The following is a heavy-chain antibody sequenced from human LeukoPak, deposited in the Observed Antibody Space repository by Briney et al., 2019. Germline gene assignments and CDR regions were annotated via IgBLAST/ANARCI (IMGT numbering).Heavy chain of an antibody. V-gene: IGHV3-23*01. CDR3: ATIRTYYYDSSGPFDY. Sequence: GGSLRLSCAASGFTFSIYAMSWVRQAPGKGLEWVSAISGSGGSTYYADSVKGRFTISRDNSKNTLYLQMNSLRAEDTAVYYCATIRTYYYDSSGPFDYWGQGTLVTVSS. J-gene: IGHJ4*02. CDR1: GFTFSIYA. D-gene: IGHD3-22*01. CDR2: ISGSGGST.